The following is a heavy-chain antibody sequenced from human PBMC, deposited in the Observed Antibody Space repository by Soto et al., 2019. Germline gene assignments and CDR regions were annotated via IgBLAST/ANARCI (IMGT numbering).Heavy chain of an antibody. CDR2: VIPIFGTA. Sequence: SVKVSCKASGGTFSSYAISWVRQAPGQGLEWMGGVIPIFGTANYAQKFQGRVTITAGESTSTAYMEPSSLRSEDTAVYYCARSPPDDYSNYFSYWGQGTLVTVSA. J-gene: IGHJ4*02. D-gene: IGHD4-4*01. CDR3: ARSPPDDYSNYFSY. CDR1: GGTFSSYA. V-gene: IGHV1-69*13.